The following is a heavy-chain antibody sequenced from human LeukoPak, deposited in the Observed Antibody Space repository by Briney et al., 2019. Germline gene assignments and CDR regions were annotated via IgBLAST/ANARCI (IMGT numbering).Heavy chain of an antibody. J-gene: IGHJ3*02. CDR3: ARVTYYYDSSGYYPDAFEI. Sequence: SETLSLTCAVYGGSFSGYYWSWIRQPPGKGLEWIGEINHSGSTNYNPSLKSRVTISVDTSENQFSLKLSSVTAADTAVYYCARVTYYYDSSGYYPDAFEIWGQGTMVTVSS. CDR1: GGSFSGYY. V-gene: IGHV4-34*01. CDR2: INHSGST. D-gene: IGHD3-22*01.